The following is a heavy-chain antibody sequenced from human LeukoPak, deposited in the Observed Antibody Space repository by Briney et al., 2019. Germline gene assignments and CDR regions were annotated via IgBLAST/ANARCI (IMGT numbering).Heavy chain of an antibody. D-gene: IGHD1-26*01. CDR1: GFTFSSYA. J-gene: IGHJ4*02. Sequence: GGSLRLFCAASGFTFSSYAMRWVRQAPGKGLEWVSAISGSGGSTSDADSVKGRFPIPRDNSKNTLYLQKNRLSAEDTGVYYCATHRGMFDYRGQGTLVTVSS. CDR3: ATHRGMFDY. CDR2: ISGSGGST. V-gene: IGHV3-23*01.